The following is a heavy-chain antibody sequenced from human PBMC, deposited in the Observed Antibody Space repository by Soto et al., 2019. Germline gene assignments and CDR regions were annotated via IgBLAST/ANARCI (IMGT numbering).Heavy chain of an antibody. D-gene: IGHD1-26*01. CDR2: TYYRSKWYY. CDR3: ARGEQYSGRIFDY. Sequence: SQTLSLTCAITGDSVSSNSAGWSWVRQSPSRGLEWLGRTYYRSKWYYEYAVSVRGRITINPDTSKNQYSLPLNSVTPEDTAVYFCARGEQYSGRIFDYWGQGTLVTVS. J-gene: IGHJ4*01. CDR1: GDSVSSNSAG. V-gene: IGHV6-1*01.